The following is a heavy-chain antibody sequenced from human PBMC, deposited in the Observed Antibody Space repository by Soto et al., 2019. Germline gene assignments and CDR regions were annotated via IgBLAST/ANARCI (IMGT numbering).Heavy chain of an antibody. J-gene: IGHJ6*02. CDR3: QRHESYNLYGMDV. CDR1: GFTFSSYS. D-gene: IGHD1-1*01. Sequence: PGGSLRLSCAASGFTFSSYSMNWVRQAPGKGLEWVSSINSGSFSINYADSVKGRFSISRDNAQNSLHLQMNNLRAEDYAVYYRQRHESYNLYGMDVWGQGTTVTVSS. V-gene: IGHV3-21*01. CDR2: INSGSFSI.